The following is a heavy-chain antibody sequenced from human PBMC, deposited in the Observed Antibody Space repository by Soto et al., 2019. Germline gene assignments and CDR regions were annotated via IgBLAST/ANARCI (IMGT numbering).Heavy chain of an antibody. CDR2: IYYSGST. Sequence: SSETLSLTCTVSGGSISSGGYYWSWIRQHPGKGLEWIGYIYYSGSTYYNPSLKSRVTISVDTSKNQFSLKLSSVTAADTAVYYCARENRYYYDSSGSYYFDYWGQGTLVTVSS. V-gene: IGHV4-31*03. CDR1: GGSISSGGYY. CDR3: ARENRYYYDSSGSYYFDY. D-gene: IGHD3-22*01. J-gene: IGHJ4*02.